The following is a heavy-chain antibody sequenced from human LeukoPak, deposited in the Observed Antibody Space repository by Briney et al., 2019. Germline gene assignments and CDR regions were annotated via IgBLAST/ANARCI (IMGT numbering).Heavy chain of an antibody. D-gene: IGHD3/OR15-3a*01. CDR3: AKDPGPVPTGALDY. Sequence: GSLRLSCAASGFTFNIFAMNWVRQAPGKGLEWVSAISDNGGTTYYADSVKGRFTISRDNPKNTLYLQMNSLRPEDTAVYYCAKDPGPVPTGALDYWGQGTLVTVCS. CDR2: ISDNGGTT. CDR1: GFTFNIFA. J-gene: IGHJ4*02. V-gene: IGHV3-23*01.